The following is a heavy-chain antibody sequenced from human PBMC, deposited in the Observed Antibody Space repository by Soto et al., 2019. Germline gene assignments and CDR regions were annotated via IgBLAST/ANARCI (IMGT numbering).Heavy chain of an antibody. J-gene: IGHJ5*02. CDR3: ARAYIITIFGVVTINWFDP. V-gene: IGHV4-30-4*01. D-gene: IGHD3-3*01. Sequence: SETLSLTCTVSGGSISSGDYYWSWIRQPPGKGLEWIGYIYYSGSTYYNPSLKSRVTISVDTSKNQFSLKLSSVTAADTAVYYCARAYIITIFGVVTINWFDPWGQGTLVTVSS. CDR1: GGSISSGDYY. CDR2: IYYSGST.